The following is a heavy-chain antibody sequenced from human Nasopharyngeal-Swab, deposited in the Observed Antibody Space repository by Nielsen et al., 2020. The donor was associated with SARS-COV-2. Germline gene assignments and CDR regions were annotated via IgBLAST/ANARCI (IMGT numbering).Heavy chain of an antibody. CDR2: FTSGNSV. V-gene: IGHV3-69-1*01. D-gene: IGHD5-12*01. CDR1: GFTFSPYT. Sequence: GESLKISCATSGFTFSPYTMTWVRQAPGKGLHWFPSFTSGNSVQYADSVRGRFTISRDNAKNSLYLQMNSLTAEDTAVYYCARERGGGYGDYWGQGTLVTVSS. J-gene: IGHJ4*02. CDR3: ARERGGGYGDY.